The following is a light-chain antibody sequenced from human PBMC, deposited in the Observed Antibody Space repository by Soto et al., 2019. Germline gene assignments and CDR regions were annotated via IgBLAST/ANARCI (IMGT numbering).Light chain of an antibody. CDR3: SSFSSGSNRYV. J-gene: IGLJ1*01. CDR1: SSDVGGYNY. Sequence: QSALTQPPTVSGSPGQSITISCTGTSSDVGGYNYVSWYQQHPGKAPKLMIFAVDNRPSGVSNRFSGSKSGNTASLNISGLQAEDEADYYCSSFSSGSNRYVLGTGTKVTVL. CDR2: AVD. V-gene: IGLV2-14*01.